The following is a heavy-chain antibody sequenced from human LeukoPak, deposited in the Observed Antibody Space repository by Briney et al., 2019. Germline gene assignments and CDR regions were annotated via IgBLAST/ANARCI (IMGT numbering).Heavy chain of an antibody. CDR3: ARVIASGWGILDS. V-gene: IGHV4-4*07. D-gene: IGHD6-19*01. J-gene: IGHJ4*02. Sequence: PSETLSLTCTVSGGSISGYYWSWIRKPAGKGLEWIGRIYTSGSTNYNPSLTSRVTMSMDTSKNQVSLKLTSVTAADTAVYYCARVIASGWGILDSWGQGTLVTVSS. CDR1: GGSISGYY. CDR2: IYTSGST.